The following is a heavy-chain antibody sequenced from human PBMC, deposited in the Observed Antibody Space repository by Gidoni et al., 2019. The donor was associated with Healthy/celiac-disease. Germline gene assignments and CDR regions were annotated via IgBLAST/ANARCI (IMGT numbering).Heavy chain of an antibody. CDR3: ARERGVADGPIGAFDI. D-gene: IGHD6-19*01. CDR1: GFPFSSYA. Sequence: QVHLEESGGGVVQPGRSLRLSRAASGFPFSSYARHWVRQAPGKGLGWVAVISYDGSNKYYADSVKGRFTISRDNSKNTLYLQMNSLRAEDTAVYYCARERGVADGPIGAFDIWGQGTMVTVSS. CDR2: ISYDGSNK. J-gene: IGHJ3*02. V-gene: IGHV3-30-3*01.